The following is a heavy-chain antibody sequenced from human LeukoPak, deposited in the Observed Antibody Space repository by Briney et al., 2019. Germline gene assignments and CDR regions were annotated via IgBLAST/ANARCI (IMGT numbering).Heavy chain of an antibody. CDR3: ARHVGRGFDPGYYDTSDYHRPFDY. CDR1: GGSFSDYY. V-gene: IGHV4-34*01. CDR2: VAHSGRT. D-gene: IGHD3-22*01. Sequence: SETLSLTCAVFGGSFSDYYWNWIRQPPGKGLEWIGEVAHSGRTNHITSLKSRVTISVDKSNNQFSLKLTSVTAADTAVYYCARHVGRGFDPGYYDTSDYHRPFDYWGQGTLVTVSA. J-gene: IGHJ4*02.